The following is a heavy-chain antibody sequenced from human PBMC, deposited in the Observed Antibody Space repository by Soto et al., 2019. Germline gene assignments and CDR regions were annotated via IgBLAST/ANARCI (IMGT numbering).Heavy chain of an antibody. J-gene: IGHJ4*02. D-gene: IGHD1-1*01. CDR3: AKDRPRRTSGYFFDY. CDR2: MNPNSGKT. CDR1: GYTFTNYD. Sequence: QVQLVQSGAEVKKPGASVKVSCKASGYTFTNYDISWVRQATGQGLEWMGWMNPNSGKTGYAQKFQGRVTMTSDSSISTAYMELNSLRAEDTALYYCAKDRPRRTSGYFFDYWGQGTPVTVSS. V-gene: IGHV1-8*01.